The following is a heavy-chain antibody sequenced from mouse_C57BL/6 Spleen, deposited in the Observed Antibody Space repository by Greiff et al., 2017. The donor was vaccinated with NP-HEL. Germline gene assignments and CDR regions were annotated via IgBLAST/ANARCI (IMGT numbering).Heavy chain of an antibody. CDR1: GYAFSRYW. CDR3: ARLLRDY. Sequence: QVQLQPSGAELVKPGASVTISCKASGYAFSRYWMNWVKQRPGTGLEWIGQIYPGDGDTTYNGKFKGKATLTADKSSSTAYMQLSILTSEYSAVYFCARLLRDYWGQGTTLTVSS. J-gene: IGHJ2*01. CDR2: IYPGDGDT. D-gene: IGHD1-1*01. V-gene: IGHV1-80*01.